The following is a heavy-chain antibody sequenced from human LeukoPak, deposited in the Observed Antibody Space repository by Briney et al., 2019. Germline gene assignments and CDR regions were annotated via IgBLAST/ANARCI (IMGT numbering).Heavy chain of an antibody. Sequence: PGGSLRLSCAASGFTFSSYSMNWVRQAPGKGLEWVSYISSSSSTIYYAGSVKGRFTISRDNAKNSLYLQMNSLRDEDTAVYYCARVQPPPTVVTPRYYYYGMDVWGQGTTVTVSS. V-gene: IGHV3-48*02. D-gene: IGHD4-23*01. CDR2: ISSSSSTI. J-gene: IGHJ6*02. CDR3: ARVQPPPTVVTPRYYYYGMDV. CDR1: GFTFSSYS.